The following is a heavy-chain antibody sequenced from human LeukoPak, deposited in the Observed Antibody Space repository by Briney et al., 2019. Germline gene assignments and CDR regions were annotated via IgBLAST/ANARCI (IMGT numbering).Heavy chain of an antibody. CDR1: GFTSSSFW. Sequence: HPGGSLRLSCTASGFTSSSFWMHWVRQAPGKGPVWVSRIDSDGSSTTYADSVKGRFTISRDNAKNTLYLQMNSLRAEDTAVYYCARASKWELPYDAFDIWGQGTMVTVSS. V-gene: IGHV3-74*01. J-gene: IGHJ3*02. CDR2: IDSDGSST. D-gene: IGHD1-26*01. CDR3: ARASKWELPYDAFDI.